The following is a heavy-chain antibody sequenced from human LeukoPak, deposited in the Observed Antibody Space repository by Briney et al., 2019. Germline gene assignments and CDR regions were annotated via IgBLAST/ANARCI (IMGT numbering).Heavy chain of an antibody. CDR2: IKQDGSEK. Sequence: LAGGSLRLSCAASGFTFSSYWMSWVRQAPGKGLEWVANIKQDGSEKYYVDSVKGRFTISRDNAKNSLYLQMNSLRAEDTAVYYCAREAVLLWFGVGAFDIWGQGTMVTVSS. J-gene: IGHJ3*02. CDR1: GFTFSSYW. D-gene: IGHD3-10*01. CDR3: AREAVLLWFGVGAFDI. V-gene: IGHV3-7*01.